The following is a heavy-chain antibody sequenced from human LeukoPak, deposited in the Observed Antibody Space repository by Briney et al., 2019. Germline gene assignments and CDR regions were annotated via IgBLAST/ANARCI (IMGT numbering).Heavy chain of an antibody. D-gene: IGHD3-9*01. CDR1: GYTFTGYY. J-gene: IGHJ4*02. CDR2: INPNSGGT. V-gene: IGHV1-2*06. CDR3: ARDVGYDILTGYYKKEDH. Sequence: ASVKVSCKASGYTFTGYYMHWVRQAPGQGLEWMGRINPNSGGTNYAQKFQGRVTMTRDTSISTAYMELSRLRSDDTAVYYCARDVGYDILTGYYKKEDHWGQGTLVTVSS.